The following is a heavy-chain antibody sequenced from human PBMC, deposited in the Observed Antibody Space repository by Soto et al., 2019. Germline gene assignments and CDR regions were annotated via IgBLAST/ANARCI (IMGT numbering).Heavy chain of an antibody. CDR3: ARHLVVPAARHYYFDY. CDR2: IYYSGST. D-gene: IGHD2-2*01. CDR1: GASVSSGSYY. V-gene: IGHV4-61*01. J-gene: IGHJ4*02. Sequence: SETLSLTCTVSGASVSSGSYYWSWIRQPPGKGLEWIGYIYYSGSTNYNPSLKSRVTISVDTSKNQFSLKLSSVTAADTAVYYCARHLVVPAARHYYFDYWGQGTLVTVS.